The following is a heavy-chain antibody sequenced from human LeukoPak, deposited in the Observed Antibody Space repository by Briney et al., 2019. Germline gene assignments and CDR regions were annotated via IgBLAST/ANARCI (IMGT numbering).Heavy chain of an antibody. CDR3: AKDRCSNGIGCYYYYMDV. J-gene: IGHJ6*03. CDR2: IQNDGSNE. CDR1: GFTFSSYG. V-gene: IGHV3-30*02. D-gene: IGHD2-8*01. Sequence: GGSLRLSCAASGFTFSSYGMHWVRQAPGKGLEWVAYIQNDGSNEQYADSVKGRFSISRDSSNNILYLQMNSLRAEDTAVYYCAKDRCSNGIGCYYYYMDVWGKGTTVTISS.